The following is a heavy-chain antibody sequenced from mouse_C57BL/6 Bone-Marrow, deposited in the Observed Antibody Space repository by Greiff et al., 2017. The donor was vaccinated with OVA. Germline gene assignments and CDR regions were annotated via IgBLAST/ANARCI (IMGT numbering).Heavy chain of an antibody. CDR3: ASFYYYGSSWGYFDV. CDR1: GYTFTSYW. Sequence: VQLQQPGAELVKPGASVRLSCKASGYTFTSYWMHWVKQRPGQGLEWIGMIHPNSGSTNYNEKFKSKATLTVDKSSSTAYMQLSSLTSEDSAVYDCASFYYYGSSWGYFDVWGTGTTVTVSS. D-gene: IGHD1-1*01. CDR2: IHPNSGST. V-gene: IGHV1-64*01. J-gene: IGHJ1*03.